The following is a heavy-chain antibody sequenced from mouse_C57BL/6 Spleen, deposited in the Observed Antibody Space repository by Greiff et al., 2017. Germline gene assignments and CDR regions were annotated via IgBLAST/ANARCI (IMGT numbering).Heavy chain of an antibody. V-gene: IGHV1-78*01. D-gene: IGHD1-1*01. CDR3: ARASIYYYGSSHFDY. CDR2: IYPRDGST. Sequence: QVQLQQSDAELVKPGASVKISCKVSGYTFTDHTIHWMKQRPEQGLEWIGYIYPRDGSTKYNEKFKGKATLTADKSSSTAYMQLNSLTSEDSAVYFCARASIYYYGSSHFDYWGQGTTLTVSS. J-gene: IGHJ2*01. CDR1: GYTFTDHT.